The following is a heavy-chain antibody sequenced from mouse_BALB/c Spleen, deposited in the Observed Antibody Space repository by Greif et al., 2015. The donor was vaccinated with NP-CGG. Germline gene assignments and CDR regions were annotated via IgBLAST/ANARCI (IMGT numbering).Heavy chain of an antibody. D-gene: IGHD3-3*01. CDR3: ARRGTETWFAY. CDR2: INPSTGYT. J-gene: IGHJ3*01. Sequence: QVQLQQSGAELAKPGASVKMSCKASGYTFTSYWMHWVKQRLGQGLEWIGYINPSTGYTEYNQKFKDKATLTADKSSSTAYMQLSSLTSEDSAVYYCARRGTETWFAYWGQGTLVTVSA. V-gene: IGHV1-7*01. CDR1: GYTFTSYW.